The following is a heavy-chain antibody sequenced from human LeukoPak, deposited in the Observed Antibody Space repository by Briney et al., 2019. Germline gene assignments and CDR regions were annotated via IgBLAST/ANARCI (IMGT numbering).Heavy chain of an antibody. CDR1: GFTVSSNY. Sequence: GGSLRLSCAASGFTVSSNYMSWVRQAPGKGLEWVSVIYGGGSTYYADSVKGRFTISRDNSKNTLYLQMNSLRAEDTAVYYCARGAYQLLPYYYYYGMDVWGQGTTVTVSS. J-gene: IGHJ6*02. V-gene: IGHV3-66*01. CDR2: IYGGGST. D-gene: IGHD2-2*01. CDR3: ARGAYQLLPYYYYYGMDV.